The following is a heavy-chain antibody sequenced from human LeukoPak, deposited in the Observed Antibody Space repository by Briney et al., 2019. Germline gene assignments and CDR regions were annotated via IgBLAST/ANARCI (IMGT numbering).Heavy chain of an antibody. CDR3: ARHSGSYYDFDY. CDR2: IYYSWST. Sequence: SETLSLTCILSCGSISSYYCSWIRQPPGKGLEWVAYIYYSWSTNYNPSLKSRFTISIDTSKNQFSLKLSSVTAADTAVYYCARHSGSYYDFDYWGQGTLVTVSS. CDR1: CGSISSYY. D-gene: IGHD1-26*01. V-gene: IGHV4-59*08. J-gene: IGHJ4*02.